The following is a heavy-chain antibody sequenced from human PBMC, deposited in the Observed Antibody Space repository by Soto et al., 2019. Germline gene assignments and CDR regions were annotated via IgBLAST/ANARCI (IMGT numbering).Heavy chain of an antibody. CDR3: ARVFRRIAARDLGEGYDY. D-gene: IGHD6-6*01. V-gene: IGHV1-18*01. J-gene: IGHJ4*02. Sequence: QVQLVQSGAEVKMPGASVKVSCKASGYTFTSYGISWVRQAPGQGLEWMGWISAYNGNTNYAQKLQGRVTMTTDTSTSTAYMELRSLRSDDTAVYYCARVFRRIAARDLGEGYDYWGQGTLVTVSS. CDR1: GYTFTSYG. CDR2: ISAYNGNT.